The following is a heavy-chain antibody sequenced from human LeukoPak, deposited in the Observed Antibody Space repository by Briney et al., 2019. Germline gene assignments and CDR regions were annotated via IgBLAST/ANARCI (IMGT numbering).Heavy chain of an antibody. D-gene: IGHD2-2*01. J-gene: IGHJ4*02. CDR1: GFTFSSYS. CDR2: INSSSSYI. V-gene: IGHV3-21*01. CDR3: ARDLANQLDDY. Sequence: GGSLRLSCAASGFTFSSYSMNWVRQAPGKGLEWVSSINSSSSYIYYADSVKGRFTISRDNAKNSLYLQMNSLRAEDTAVYYCARDLANQLDDYWGQGTLVTVSS.